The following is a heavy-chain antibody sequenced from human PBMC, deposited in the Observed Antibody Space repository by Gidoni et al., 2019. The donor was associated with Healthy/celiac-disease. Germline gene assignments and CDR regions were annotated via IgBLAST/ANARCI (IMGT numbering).Heavy chain of an antibody. CDR3: AHTRFLEWSSPGTDDYGMDV. J-gene: IGHJ6*02. CDR2: IYWDDDK. CDR1: GFSLSTSGVG. V-gene: IGHV2-5*02. D-gene: IGHD3-3*01. Sequence: QITLKESGPTLVKPTQTLTLTCTFSGFSLSTSGVGVGWIRQPPGKALEWLALIYWDDDKRYSPSLKSRLTITKDTSKNQVVLTMTNMDPVDTATYYCAHTRFLEWSSPGTDDYGMDVWGQGTTVTVSS.